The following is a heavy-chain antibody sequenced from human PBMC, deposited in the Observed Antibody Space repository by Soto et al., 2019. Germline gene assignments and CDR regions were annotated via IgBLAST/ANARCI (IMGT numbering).Heavy chain of an antibody. CDR1: GFTFSIYA. Sequence: QVQLVESGGGVVQPGRSLRLSCAASGFTFSIYAMHWVRQAPGTGLEWVAVISYDGTKTYYADSVKGRFTISRDNSKNTVYLQMSSLRDEDTAVYYCAKDRGPRRPWFIDPFDYWGQGTVVTVSP. V-gene: IGHV3-30*18. CDR3: AKDRGPRRPWFIDPFDY. D-gene: IGHD3-10*01. CDR2: ISYDGTKT. J-gene: IGHJ4*02.